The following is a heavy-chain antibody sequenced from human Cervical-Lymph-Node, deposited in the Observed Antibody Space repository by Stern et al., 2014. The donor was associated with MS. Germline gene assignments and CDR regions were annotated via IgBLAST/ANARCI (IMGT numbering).Heavy chain of an antibody. CDR1: GGSISSGGHS. J-gene: IGHJ4*02. D-gene: IGHD3-16*01. Sequence: QLQLQESGSGLVKPSQTLSLTCTVSGGSISSGGHSWSWIRPPPGKALEWIGYIYHSGTPYYNPSLNSRLSISVDRSKNQFSLKLRSVTAADTAVYYCAQDTEGVFDSWGQGTLVTVSS. V-gene: IGHV4-30-2*01. CDR3: AQDTEGVFDS. CDR2: IYHSGTP.